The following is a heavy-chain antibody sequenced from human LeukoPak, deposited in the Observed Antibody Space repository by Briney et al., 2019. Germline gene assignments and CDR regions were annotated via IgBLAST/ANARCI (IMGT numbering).Heavy chain of an antibody. J-gene: IGHJ4*02. Sequence: PSETLSLTCTVSGGSISIYYWSWIRQPPGKGLEWIGYIYYSGSTNYNPSLKSRVTISVDTSKNQFSLKLSSVTAADTAVYYCARESRGFGIDYWGQGTLVTVSS. CDR1: GGSISIYY. D-gene: IGHD3-3*01. V-gene: IGHV4-59*01. CDR3: ARESRGFGIDY. CDR2: IYYSGST.